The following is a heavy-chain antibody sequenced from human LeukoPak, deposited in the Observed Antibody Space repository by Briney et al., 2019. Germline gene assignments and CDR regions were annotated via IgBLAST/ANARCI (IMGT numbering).Heavy chain of an antibody. CDR3: ARDYYDSSGYAEYFQH. V-gene: IGHV1-18*01. D-gene: IGHD3-22*01. J-gene: IGHJ1*01. Sequence: ASVTVSCKASGYTFTNYGISWVRQAPGQGLEWMGWISAYNGNTNYAQKLQGRVTMTTDTSTSTAYMELRSLRSDDTAVYYCARDYYDSSGYAEYFQHWGQGTLVTVSS. CDR2: ISAYNGNT. CDR1: GYTFTNYG.